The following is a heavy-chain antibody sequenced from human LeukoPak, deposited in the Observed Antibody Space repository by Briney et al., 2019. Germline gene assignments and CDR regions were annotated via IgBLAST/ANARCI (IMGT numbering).Heavy chain of an antibody. V-gene: IGHV3-30-3*02. CDR3: AKMDDGYPSGFDY. D-gene: IGHD6-25*01. CDR1: GFTFSSYA. Sequence: GGSLRLSCAASGFTFSSYAMHWVRQAPGKGLEWVAVISYDGSNKYYADSVKGRFTISRDNSKNTLYLQMNSLRAEDTAVYYCAKMDDGYPSGFDYWGQGTLVTVSS. CDR2: ISYDGSNK. J-gene: IGHJ4*02.